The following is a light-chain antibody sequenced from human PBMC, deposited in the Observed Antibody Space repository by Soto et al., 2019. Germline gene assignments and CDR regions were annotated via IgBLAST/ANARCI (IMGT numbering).Light chain of an antibody. Sequence: QSALTQPPSASGSPGQSVTISCTGSSSDVGIYNYVSWYQHHPGKAPKLIIYEVTKRPSGVPDRFSGSRSRNTATLTVSGLHAEDEADYYCSSYVGSNNFVFGAGTKLTVL. CDR3: SSYVGSNNFV. V-gene: IGLV2-8*01. J-gene: IGLJ1*01. CDR2: EVT. CDR1: SSDVGIYNY.